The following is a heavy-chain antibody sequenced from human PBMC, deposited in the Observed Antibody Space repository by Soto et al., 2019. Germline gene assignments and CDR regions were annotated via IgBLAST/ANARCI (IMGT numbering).Heavy chain of an antibody. CDR1: GGSISSGGYY. Sequence: QVQLQESGPGLVKPSQTLSLTCTVSGGSISSGGYYWSWIRQHPGKGLEWIGNIYYSGSTYYNPSLKSRVTESADTSKNQFSLKLSSVTAADTAVYYCARDSPDYYGSGSYWIVDYWGQGTLVTVSS. V-gene: IGHV4-31*03. D-gene: IGHD3-10*01. J-gene: IGHJ4*02. CDR2: IYYSGST. CDR3: ARDSPDYYGSGSYWIVDY.